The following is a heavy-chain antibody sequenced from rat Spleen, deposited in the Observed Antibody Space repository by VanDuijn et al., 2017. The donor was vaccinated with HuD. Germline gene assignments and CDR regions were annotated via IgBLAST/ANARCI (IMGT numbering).Heavy chain of an antibody. Sequence: EVQLMESGGGLVQPGRSLKLSCVASGFTFNNYWMTWVRQAPKKGLEWVASISYDGSSTNYRDSVKGRFTMSRDNAKSTLYLQMDSLRSEDTATYYCARHDNYYFDYWGQGVMVTVSS. J-gene: IGHJ2*01. CDR3: ARHDNYYFDY. D-gene: IGHD1-10*01. V-gene: IGHV5-29*01. CDR2: ISYDGSST. CDR1: GFTFNNYW.